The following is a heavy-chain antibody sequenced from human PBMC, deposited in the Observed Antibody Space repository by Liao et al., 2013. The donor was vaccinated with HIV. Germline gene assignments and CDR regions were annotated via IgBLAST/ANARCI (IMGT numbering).Heavy chain of an antibody. CDR3: ARLRRDFFYMDV. Sequence: QLQESGSGLVKSSQTLSLTCAVSGGSISRAGYSWNWIRLPPGKGLEWIGNIYHTGSTYYSPSLQSRVTISLDKSQNEFSLRLTSVTAADTAVYFCARLRRDFFYMDVWGKGTTVTVSS. V-gene: IGHV4-30-2*01. J-gene: IGHJ6*03. CDR1: GGSISRAGYS. CDR2: IYHTGST.